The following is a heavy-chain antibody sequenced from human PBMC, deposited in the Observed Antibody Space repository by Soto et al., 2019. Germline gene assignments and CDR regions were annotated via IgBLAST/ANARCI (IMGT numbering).Heavy chain of an antibody. CDR3: ARDPEGGYCSGGSCYGWFDP. V-gene: IGHV1-18*01. D-gene: IGHD2-15*01. J-gene: IGHJ5*02. Sequence: ASVKVSCKASGYTFTSYGISWVRQAPGQGLEWMGWISAYNGNTNYAQKLQGRVTMTTDTSTSTAYMELRSLRSDDTAVYYCARDPEGGYCSGGSCYGWFDPWGQGTLVTVSS. CDR2: ISAYNGNT. CDR1: GYTFTSYG.